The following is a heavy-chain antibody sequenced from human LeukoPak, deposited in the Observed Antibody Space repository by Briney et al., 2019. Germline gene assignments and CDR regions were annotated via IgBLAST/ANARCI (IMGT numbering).Heavy chain of an antibody. CDR2: INPGTGGT. CDR3: ATDNPPYCNGGSCYFD. J-gene: IGHJ4*02. Sequence: ASVKVSCKASGYTFTSYYMHWVRQAPGQGLERMGWINPGTGGTNYAQKFQGRVNMTRDTSISTAYMDLSRLTSGDTAIYYCATDNPPYCNGGSCYFDWGQGTLVTVSS. D-gene: IGHD2-15*01. CDR1: GYTFTSYY. V-gene: IGHV1-2*02.